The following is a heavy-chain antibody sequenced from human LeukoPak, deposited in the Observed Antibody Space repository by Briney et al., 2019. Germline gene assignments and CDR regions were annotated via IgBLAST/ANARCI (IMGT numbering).Heavy chain of an antibody. CDR2: ISSNGGST. J-gene: IGHJ4*02. CDR3: TREGTPGSHDY. V-gene: IGHV3-64*01. D-gene: IGHD7-27*01. Sequence: PGGSLRLSCATSGFTFDRYSMHWVRQAPGKGLESVSAISSNGGSTYYANSVKGRFTISRDNSKNTLYLQMGSLRAEDMAVYYCTREGTPGSHDYWGQGALVTVSS. CDR1: GFTFDRYS.